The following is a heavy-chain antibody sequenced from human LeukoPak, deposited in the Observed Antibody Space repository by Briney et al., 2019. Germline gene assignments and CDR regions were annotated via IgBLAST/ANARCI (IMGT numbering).Heavy chain of an antibody. D-gene: IGHD6-13*01. CDR2: ISWNSGSI. CDR3: AKDVRSGYSSSWGNFDY. J-gene: IGHJ4*02. V-gene: IGHV3-9*01. CDR1: GFTFDDYD. Sequence: GRSLRLSCAASGFTFDDYDMHWVRQAPGKGLEWVSGISWNSGSIGYADSVKGRFTISRDNAKNSLYLQMNSLRAEDTALYYCAKDVRSGYSSSWGNFDYWGQGTLVTVSS.